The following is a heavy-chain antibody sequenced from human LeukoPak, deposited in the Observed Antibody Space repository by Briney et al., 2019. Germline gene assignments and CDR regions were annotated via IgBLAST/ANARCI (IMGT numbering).Heavy chain of an antibody. J-gene: IGHJ4*02. D-gene: IGHD6-13*01. Sequence: GRSLRLSCAASGFTFSSYAMHWVRQAPGKGLEWVAVISYDGSNKYYADSVKGRFTISRDNAKNTLYLQMNSLRAEDTAVYYCARANSEYSSSWYRTTSEAYYFASWGQGTLVTVSS. V-gene: IGHV3-30*04. CDR1: GFTFSSYA. CDR3: ARANSEYSSSWYRTTSEAYYFAS. CDR2: ISYDGSNK.